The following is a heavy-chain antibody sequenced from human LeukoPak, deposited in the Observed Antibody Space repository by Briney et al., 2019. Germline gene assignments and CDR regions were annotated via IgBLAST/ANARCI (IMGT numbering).Heavy chain of an antibody. D-gene: IGHD3-22*01. CDR2: IYPCDSDT. Sequence: GDSLKISCEVSVYRFNVYWIAGVRQMPGKGLECMGIIYPCDSDTSSSPYFQGQVTISADKSVRTAYLQWSSLKASDTAMYYCASPNITSYYDSRGYDAFDVWRQGTMVTVSS. J-gene: IGHJ3*01. V-gene: IGHV5-51*01. CDR1: VYRFNVYW. CDR3: ASPNITSYYDSRGYDAFDV.